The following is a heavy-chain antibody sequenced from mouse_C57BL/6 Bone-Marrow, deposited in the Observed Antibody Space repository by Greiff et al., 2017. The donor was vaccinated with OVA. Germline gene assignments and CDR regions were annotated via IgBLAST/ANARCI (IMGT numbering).Heavy chain of an antibody. CDR3: ARGWDEYFDY. Sequence: QVQLQQSGAELVKPGASVKLSCKASGYTFTSYWMQWVKQRPGQGLEWIGEIDPSGSYTNYNQKFKGKATLTVDTSSSTAYMQLSSLTSEDSAVYYCARGWDEYFDYWGQGTTLTVSS. CDR2: IDPSGSYT. CDR1: GYTFTSYW. D-gene: IGHD4-1*01. J-gene: IGHJ2*01. V-gene: IGHV1-50*01.